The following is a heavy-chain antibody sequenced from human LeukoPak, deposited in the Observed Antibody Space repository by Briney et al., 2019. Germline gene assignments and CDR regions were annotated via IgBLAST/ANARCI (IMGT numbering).Heavy chain of an antibody. Sequence: PSETLSLTCAVYGGSFSGFFWSWIRQPPGKGLEWIGEINHTGSTYYNPSLKSRVTISVDTSKNQFSLKLSSVTAADTAVYYCARFRPGYCSGGSCYSLYYFDYWGQGTLVTVSS. V-gene: IGHV4-34*09. CDR3: ARFRPGYCSGGSCYSLYYFDY. CDR1: GGSFSGFF. D-gene: IGHD2-15*01. CDR2: INHTGST. J-gene: IGHJ4*02.